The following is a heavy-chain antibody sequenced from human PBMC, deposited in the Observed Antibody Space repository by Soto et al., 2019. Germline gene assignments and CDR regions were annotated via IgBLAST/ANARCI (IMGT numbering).Heavy chain of an antibody. J-gene: IGHJ3*02. CDR3: ARNYGHAFDI. CDR1: GGSISSYY. Sequence: QVQLQESGPGLVKPSETLSLTCTVSGGSISSYYWSWIRQPPGKGLEWIGYIYYNGSTSYNPSLKRRVTISVDTAKNQFSLKLSSVTAADTAVYYCARNYGHAFDIWGQGTMVTVSS. CDR2: IYYNGST. V-gene: IGHV4-59*01. D-gene: IGHD1-7*01.